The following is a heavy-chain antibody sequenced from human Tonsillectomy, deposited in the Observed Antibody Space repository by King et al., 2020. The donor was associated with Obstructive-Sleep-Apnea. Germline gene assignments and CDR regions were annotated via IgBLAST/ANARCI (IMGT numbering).Heavy chain of an antibody. D-gene: IGHD1-26*01. V-gene: IGHV3-13*01. CDR1: GFTLSSYD. Sequence: VQLVESGGGLVQPGGSLRLSCAASGFTLSSYDMHWVRHATGKGLEWVSAIGAAANTYYPGSVKGRFTISRENANNSLYLQMNSLRAGDTAVYYCARGVIVGASNWYFDLWGCGTLVTVSS. CDR3: ARGVIVGASNWYFDL. J-gene: IGHJ2*01. CDR2: IGAAANT.